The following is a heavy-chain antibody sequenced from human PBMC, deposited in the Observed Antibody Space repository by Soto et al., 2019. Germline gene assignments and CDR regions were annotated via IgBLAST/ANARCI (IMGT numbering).Heavy chain of an antibody. J-gene: IGHJ4*02. V-gene: IGHV4-34*01. CDR2: INHSGST. CDR1: GGSFSGYY. D-gene: IGHD3-10*01. CDR3: ARGQLLRFGELSTYYFDY. Sequence: PSETLSLTCAVYGGSFSGYYWSWIRQPPGKGLGWIGEINHSGSTNYNPSLKSRVTISVDTSKNQFSLKLSSVTAADTAVYYCARGQLLRFGELSTYYFDYWGQGTLVTVSS.